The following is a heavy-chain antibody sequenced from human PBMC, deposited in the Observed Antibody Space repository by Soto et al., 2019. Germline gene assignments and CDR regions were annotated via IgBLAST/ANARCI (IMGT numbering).Heavy chain of an antibody. CDR3: ARWTTTYYDILTGYYTGNWFDP. V-gene: IGHV4-30-2*01. J-gene: IGHJ5*02. CDR1: GGSISSGGYS. D-gene: IGHD3-9*01. CDR2: IYHSGST. Sequence: SETLSLTCAVSGGSISSGGYSWSWIRQPPGKGLEWIGYIYHSGSTYYNPSLKSRVTISVDRSKNQFSLKLSSVTAADTAVYYCARWTTTYYDILTGYYTGNWFDPWGQGTLVTVSS.